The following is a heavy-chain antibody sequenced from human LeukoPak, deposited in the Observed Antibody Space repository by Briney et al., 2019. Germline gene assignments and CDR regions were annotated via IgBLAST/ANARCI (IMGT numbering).Heavy chain of an antibody. CDR2: IYSGGST. Sequence: PGGSLRLSCAASGFTFSRYGMSWVRQAPGKGLEWVSVIYSGGSTYYADSVKGRFTISRDNSKNTLYLQMNSLRAEDTAVYYCAREVTVVTPSGPLFQGGGWGQGTLVTVSS. D-gene: IGHD4-23*01. J-gene: IGHJ4*02. V-gene: IGHV3-66*01. CDR3: AREVTVVTPSGPLFQGGG. CDR1: GFTFSRYG.